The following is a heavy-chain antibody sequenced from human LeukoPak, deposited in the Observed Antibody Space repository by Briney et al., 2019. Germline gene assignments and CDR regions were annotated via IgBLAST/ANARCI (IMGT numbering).Heavy chain of an antibody. CDR1: GYTFSDYG. CDR3: ARDPPPPDYNDFGPFFDH. V-gene: IGHV1-18*01. D-gene: IGHD4-17*01. CDR2: ISEYSGNT. Sequence: ASVKVSCKTSGYTFSDYGIGWVRQAPGQGLEWMGRISEYSGNTHYAQKFHDRVTMTTDSSTSTAFLEVTSLRTDDTAVYYCARDPPPPDYNDFGPFFDHWGQGTLVTVSS. J-gene: IGHJ4*02.